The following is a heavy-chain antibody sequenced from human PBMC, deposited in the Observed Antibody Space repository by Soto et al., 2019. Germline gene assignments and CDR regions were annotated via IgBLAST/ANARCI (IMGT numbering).Heavy chain of an antibody. CDR2: IYYSGST. Sequence: PSETLSLTCTVSGGSVSSGSYYWSWIRQPPGKGLEWIGYIYYSGSTNYNPSLKSRVTISVDTSKNQFSLKLSSVTAADTAVYYCARALRRYYYDSSGPADYWGQGTLVTVSS. CDR3: ARALRRYYYDSSGPADY. J-gene: IGHJ4*02. D-gene: IGHD3-22*01. CDR1: GGSVSSGSYY. V-gene: IGHV4-61*01.